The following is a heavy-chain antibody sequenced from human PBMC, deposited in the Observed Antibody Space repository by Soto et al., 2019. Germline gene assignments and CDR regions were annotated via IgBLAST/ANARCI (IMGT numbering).Heavy chain of an antibody. D-gene: IGHD3-3*01. Sequence: QVQLQESGPGQVKPSETLSLTCSVSGSSIGRFYWSWIRQSPGKGLVWIGYIYASGSSNYNPSLTSRVIMSIDTSMNHLSLILGSVTGAYTATYYCARQGGEWLCVVHIDVWRKGTPGTVSS. CDR3: ARQGGEWLCVVHIDV. CDR1: GSSIGRFY. CDR2: IYASGSS. J-gene: IGHJ6*03. V-gene: IGHV4-59*08.